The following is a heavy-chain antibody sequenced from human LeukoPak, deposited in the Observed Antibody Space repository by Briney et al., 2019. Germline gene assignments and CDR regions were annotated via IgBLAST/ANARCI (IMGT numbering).Heavy chain of an antibody. CDR1: GYTFTSYY. Sequence: ASVTVSCKASGYTFTSYYMHWVRQAPGQGLEWMGIINPSGGSTSYAQKFQGRVTMTRDMSTSTVYMELSSLRSEDTAVYYCARTHVRGVHPFYYYYYMDVWGKGTTVTISS. CDR2: INPSGGST. V-gene: IGHV1-46*01. J-gene: IGHJ6*03. CDR3: ARTHVRGVHPFYYYYYMDV. D-gene: IGHD3-10*01.